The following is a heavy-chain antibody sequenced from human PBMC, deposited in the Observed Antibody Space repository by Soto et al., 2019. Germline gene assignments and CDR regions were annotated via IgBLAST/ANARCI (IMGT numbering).Heavy chain of an antibody. CDR3: ARDGSSWPTGWFDP. J-gene: IGHJ5*02. Sequence: QVQLQESGPGLVKPSQTLSLTCTVSGGSISSGGYYWSWIRQHPGKGLEWIGYIYYSGSTYYNPSLNSRVTISVDTSKNQFSLKLSSVTAADTAVYYCARDGSSWPTGWFDPWGQGTLVTVSS. V-gene: IGHV4-31*03. CDR1: GGSISSGGYY. CDR2: IYYSGST. D-gene: IGHD6-13*01.